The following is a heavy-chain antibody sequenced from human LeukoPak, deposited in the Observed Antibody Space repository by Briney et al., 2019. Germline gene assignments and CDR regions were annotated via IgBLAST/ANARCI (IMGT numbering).Heavy chain of an antibody. Sequence: SETLSLTCTVSGGSISSYYWSWIRQPPGKGLEWIGYIFNSGSTNYNPSLKSRVTISVDTSKNQLSLKLSSVTAADTAVYYCAKGSFHLGYCGSCSCYRYHMDVWGKGTTVT. CDR2: IFNSGST. V-gene: IGHV4-59*01. J-gene: IGHJ6*03. D-gene: IGHD2-15*01. CDR3: AKGSFHLGYCGSCSCYRYHMDV. CDR1: GGSISSYY.